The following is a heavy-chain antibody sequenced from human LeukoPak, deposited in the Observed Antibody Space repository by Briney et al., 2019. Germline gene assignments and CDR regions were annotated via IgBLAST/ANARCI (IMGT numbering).Heavy chain of an antibody. J-gene: IGHJ5*02. Sequence: GGSLRLSCAASGFTFSSYGMHWVRQAPGKGLEWVAFIRYDGSNKYYADSVKGRFTISRDNSKNTLYLQMNSLRAEDTAVYYCAKDAFRGSGYNNWFDPWGQGTLVTVSS. CDR1: GFTFSSYG. V-gene: IGHV3-30*02. D-gene: IGHD3-3*01. CDR2: IRYDGSNK. CDR3: AKDAFRGSGYNNWFDP.